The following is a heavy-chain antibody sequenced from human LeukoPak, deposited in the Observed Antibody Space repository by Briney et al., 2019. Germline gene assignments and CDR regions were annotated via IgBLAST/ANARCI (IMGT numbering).Heavy chain of an antibody. CDR1: GFTFNTYG. CDR2: IWYDGSDK. V-gene: IGHV3-33*01. Sequence: GGSLRLSCAASGFTFNTYGMNWVRQAPGKGLEWVAIIWYDGSDKYYADSVKGRFTISRDNSKNTLYLQVNTLRAEDTAVYYCARVGCTGGSCLAYNYYAMDVWGQGTTVAVSS. CDR3: ARVGCTGGSCLAYNYYAMDV. J-gene: IGHJ6*02. D-gene: IGHD2-15*01.